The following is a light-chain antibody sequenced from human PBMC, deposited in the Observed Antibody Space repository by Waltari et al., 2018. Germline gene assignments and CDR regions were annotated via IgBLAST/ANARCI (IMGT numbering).Light chain of an antibody. CDR2: GAS. CDR3: QEYNNWPPWT. Sequence: EIVMTQSPATLSVSPGERATLSCRASQSVSSNLAWYQQKPGQAPRLLIYGASTSAPGIPARFSGSGSGTEFTLTISSMQSEDFAVYYCQEYNNWPPWTFGQGTKVEIK. J-gene: IGKJ1*01. CDR1: QSVSSN. V-gene: IGKV3-15*01.